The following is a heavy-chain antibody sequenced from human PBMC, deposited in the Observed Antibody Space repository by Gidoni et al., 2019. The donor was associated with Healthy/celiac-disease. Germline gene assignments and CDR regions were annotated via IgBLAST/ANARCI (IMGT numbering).Heavy chain of an antibody. CDR1: GFTFSSYE. CDR2: ISSSGSTI. Sequence: EVQLVESGGGLVQPGGSLRLSCAASGFTFSSYEMNWVRQAPGKGLEWVSYISSSGSTIYYADSVKGRSTISRDNAKNSLYLQMNSLRAEDMAVYYCARDGWWLRLEKYYFDYWGQGTLVTVSS. J-gene: IGHJ4*02. V-gene: IGHV3-48*03. D-gene: IGHD5-12*01. CDR3: ARDGWWLRLEKYYFDY.